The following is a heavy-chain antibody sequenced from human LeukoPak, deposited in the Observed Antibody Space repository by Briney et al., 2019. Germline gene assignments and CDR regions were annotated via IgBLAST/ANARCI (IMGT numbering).Heavy chain of an antibody. J-gene: IGHJ5*02. D-gene: IGHD6-13*01. CDR3: ARDKVIASAGTPNWFDP. CDR1: GYTFTNYG. Sequence: APVKVSCKASGYTFTNYGISWVRQAPGQGLEWMGWISAYDGNTNYLQKFQGRVTMTTDTATSTAYMELRSLRSDDTAVYYCARDKVIASAGTPNWFDPWGQGTLVTVSS. V-gene: IGHV1-18*01. CDR2: ISAYDGNT.